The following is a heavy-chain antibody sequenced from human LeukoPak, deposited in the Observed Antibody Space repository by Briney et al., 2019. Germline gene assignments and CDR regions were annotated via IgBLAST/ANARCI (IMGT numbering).Heavy chain of an antibody. Sequence: GGSLRLSCAASGFTFSSYAMGWVRQAPGKGLEWVSAISGSGGSTCYADSVKGRFTISRDNSKNTLYLQMNSLRAEDTAVYYCALAVAGTRIDYWGQGTLVTVSS. CDR1: GFTFSSYA. CDR3: ALAVAGTRIDY. J-gene: IGHJ4*02. CDR2: ISGSGGST. D-gene: IGHD6-19*01. V-gene: IGHV3-23*01.